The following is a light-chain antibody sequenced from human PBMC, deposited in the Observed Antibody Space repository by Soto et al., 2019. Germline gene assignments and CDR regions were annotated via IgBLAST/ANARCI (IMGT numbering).Light chain of an antibody. V-gene: IGKV1-9*01. J-gene: IGKJ4*01. CDR1: QGISKY. CDR3: QELNSYPFA. Sequence: DTQLTQSPSFLSASVGDRVTITCRASQGISKYLAWYQQKPGKAPKLLIYPAATLQSGVPSRFSGSGSGTEFTLTIGSLQPEDFATYYCQELNSYPFAFGGGTKVDI. CDR2: PAA.